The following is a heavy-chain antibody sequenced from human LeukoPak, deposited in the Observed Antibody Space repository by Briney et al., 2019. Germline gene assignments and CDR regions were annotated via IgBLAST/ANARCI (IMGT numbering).Heavy chain of an antibody. D-gene: IGHD6-19*01. CDR1: GFTFRSYV. J-gene: IGHJ4*02. CDR2: IRGSGTTT. V-gene: IGHV3-23*01. Sequence: PGGSLRLSCTASGFTFRSYVMSWARQAPGKGLEWVSGIRGSGTTTHYADSVKGRFTISRDNSKNTLYLQMNSLRAEDTAVYYCARGFSSGWALDYWGQGTLVTVSS. CDR3: ARGFSSGWALDY.